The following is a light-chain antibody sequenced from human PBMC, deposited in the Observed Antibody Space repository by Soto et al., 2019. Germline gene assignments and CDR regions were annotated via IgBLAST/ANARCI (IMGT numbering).Light chain of an antibody. Sequence: QSVLTQPPSASGSPGQSVTISCTGTSGDIGDYNYVSWYQQYPDKAPKLIIFEVSERPSGISSRFSGSKSGNTASLTISGLRTEDEADYYCSSYRRTNSFVFGTGTKVTVL. CDR1: SGDIGDYNY. J-gene: IGLJ1*01. CDR3: SSYRRTNSFV. V-gene: IGLV2-8*01. CDR2: EVS.